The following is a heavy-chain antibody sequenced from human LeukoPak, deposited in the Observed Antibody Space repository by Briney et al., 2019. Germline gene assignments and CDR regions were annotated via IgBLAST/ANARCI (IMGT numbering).Heavy chain of an antibody. CDR1: GVSFSGYY. Sequence: PSETLSLTCAVYGVSFSGYYWSWIRQPPGKGLEWVGEINHSGSTNYNPSFKSRVTISVDTSKNQFSLKLSSVTAADTAVYYCARGGRKQLRYHYYMDVWGKGTTVTVSS. D-gene: IGHD6-6*01. CDR3: ARGGRKQLRYHYYMDV. V-gene: IGHV4-34*01. CDR2: INHSGST. J-gene: IGHJ6*03.